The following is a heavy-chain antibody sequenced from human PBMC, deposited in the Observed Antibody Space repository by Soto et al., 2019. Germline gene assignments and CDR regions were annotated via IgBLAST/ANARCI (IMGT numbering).Heavy chain of an antibody. CDR3: ARLAWVTDRFFDY. Sequence: QVQLQESGPGLVTPSGTLSLTCAVSGGSLRSSNWCSWVRPPPGPGLEWIGEIYHSGSTNYNPSLKSRVTISVDKSKNQFSLKLSSVTDADTAVYYCARLAWVTDRFFDYWGQGTLVTVSA. J-gene: IGHJ4*02. CDR1: GGSLRSSNW. V-gene: IGHV4-4*02. CDR2: IYHSGST. D-gene: IGHD2-21*02.